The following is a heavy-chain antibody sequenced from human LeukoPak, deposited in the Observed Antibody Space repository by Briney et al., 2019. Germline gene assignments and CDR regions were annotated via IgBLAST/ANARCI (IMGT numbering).Heavy chain of an antibody. J-gene: IGHJ5*02. V-gene: IGHV1-2*02. CDR3: ARAFTIFGPNFNRFDP. CDR1: GYTFTRYY. D-gene: IGHD3-3*01. CDR2: MNPNSGGT. Sequence: GASVRVCCKASGYTFTRYYMHWVRQSPGQGLEWLGWMNPNSGGTNYAQKFQGRVTMTRDTSISTAYMELSRLRSDDTAVYYCARAFTIFGPNFNRFDPWGQGTLVPVSS.